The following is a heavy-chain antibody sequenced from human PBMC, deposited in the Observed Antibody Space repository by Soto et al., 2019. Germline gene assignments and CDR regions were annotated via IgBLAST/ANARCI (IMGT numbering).Heavy chain of an antibody. V-gene: IGHV4-4*07. CDR1: GGSMSSYY. CDR2: VYSSGGT. Sequence: SETLSLTCTVSGGSMSSYYWTWIRQPAGKGLEWIGRVYSSGGTHYNPSLKSRVTISLDTSKNQFSLSLLSVTDADTAVYYCARGQRFSDWFDPWGQGTLVTVSS. CDR3: ARGQRFSDWFDP. J-gene: IGHJ5*02. D-gene: IGHD3-3*01.